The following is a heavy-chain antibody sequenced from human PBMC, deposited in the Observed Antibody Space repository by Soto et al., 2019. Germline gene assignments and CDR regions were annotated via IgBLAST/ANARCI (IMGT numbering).Heavy chain of an antibody. J-gene: IGHJ4*02. CDR1: GFTFSSYG. CDR2: ISYDGSNK. CDR3: AKDILGYSYGYSYFDY. Sequence: GGSLRLSCAASGFTFSSYGMHWVRQAPGKGLEWVAVISYDGSNKYYADSVKGRFTISRDNSKNTLYLQMNSLRAEDTAVYYCAKDILGYSYGYSYFDYWGQGTLVTVPQ. V-gene: IGHV3-30*18. D-gene: IGHD5-18*01.